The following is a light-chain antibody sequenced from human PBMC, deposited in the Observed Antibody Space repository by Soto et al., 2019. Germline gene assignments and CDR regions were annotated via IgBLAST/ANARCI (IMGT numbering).Light chain of an antibody. CDR1: QGISSS. J-gene: IGKJ3*01. CDR3: QEYYRPPFT. CDR2: AAS. Sequence: DIQMTQSPSSLSASAGDRVTITCRASQGISSSLAWYQHKPGKVPELLIYAASTLHSGVPSRFSGSGSGTDFTLTISILQPEDVATYYWQEYYRPPFTFGPGTKVNFK. V-gene: IGKV1-27*01.